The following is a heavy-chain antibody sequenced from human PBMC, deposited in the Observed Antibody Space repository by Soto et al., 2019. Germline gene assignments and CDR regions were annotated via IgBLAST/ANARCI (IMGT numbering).Heavy chain of an antibody. J-gene: IGHJ5*02. CDR2: INHSGST. V-gene: IGHV4-34*01. CDR3: ARGKGYCSSTSCPDPSNPVYWFDP. Sequence: NPSETLSLTCAVYGGSFSGYYWSWIRQPPGKGLEWIGEINHSGSTNYNPSLKSRVTISVDTSKNQFSLKLSSVTAADTAVYYCARGKGYCSSTSCPDPSNPVYWFDPWGQGTLVTVSS. CDR1: GGSFSGYY. D-gene: IGHD2-2*01.